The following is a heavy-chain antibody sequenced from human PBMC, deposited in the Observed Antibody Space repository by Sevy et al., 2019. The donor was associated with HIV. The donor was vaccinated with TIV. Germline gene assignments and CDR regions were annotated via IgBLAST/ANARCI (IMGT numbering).Heavy chain of an antibody. CDR3: AKDHYYGSRSPPLYYYYYGMDV. J-gene: IGHJ6*02. CDR1: GFTFSSYG. V-gene: IGHV3-30*02. CDR2: IRYDGSNK. D-gene: IGHD3-10*01. Sequence: GGSLRLSCAASGFTFSSYGMHWVRQAPGKGLEWVAFIRYDGSNKYYADSVKGRFTISRDNSKNTLYLQMNSLRAEDTAVYYCAKDHYYGSRSPPLYYYYYGMDVWGQGTTVTVSS.